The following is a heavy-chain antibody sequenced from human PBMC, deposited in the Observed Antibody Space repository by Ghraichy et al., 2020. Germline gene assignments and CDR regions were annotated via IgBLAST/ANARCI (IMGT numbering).Heavy chain of an antibody. V-gene: IGHV4-34*01. CDR1: GGYFSGYY. D-gene: IGHD3-3*01. Sequence: SQTLSLTCAVYGGYFSGYYWVWIRQPPGKGLEWIGEINHSGSTNYNTAIKSGGTIIVETTKNQFALRLSAGIAADAAVYYCATSATRSGCIRGRWFDPWGQGTLVTVSS. CDR3: ATSATRSGCIRGRWFDP. J-gene: IGHJ5*02. CDR2: INHSGST.